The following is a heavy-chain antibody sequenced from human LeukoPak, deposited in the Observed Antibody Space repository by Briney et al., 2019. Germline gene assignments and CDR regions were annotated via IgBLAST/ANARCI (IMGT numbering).Heavy chain of an antibody. CDR1: EMSFSAYY. V-gene: IGHV4-34*01. Sequence: PSETLSLTCAVSEMSFSAYYWNWIRQSPGEGLGWIGEINYGGSTKYTPSLEGRGTILIDTSKNQFSLKLTSVTAADTAVYYCARGLPPGSGSRGSHAFDVWGQGTMVTVSS. CDR3: ARGLPPGSGSRGSHAFDV. CDR2: INYGGST. D-gene: IGHD6-19*01. J-gene: IGHJ3*01.